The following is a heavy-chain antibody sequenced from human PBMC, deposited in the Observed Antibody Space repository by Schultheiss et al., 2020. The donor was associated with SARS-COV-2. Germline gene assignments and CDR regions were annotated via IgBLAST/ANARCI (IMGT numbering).Heavy chain of an antibody. CDR1: GVSVSSYC. D-gene: IGHD3-3*01. V-gene: IGHV4-4*09. J-gene: IGHJ4*02. CDR2: IYHSGST. CDR3: ARGNDFVYFFDS. Sequence: SETLSLTCTVSGVSVSSYCWNWIRQPPGKGLEWIGYIYHSGSTYYNPSLKSQVTISVDTSKNQFSLKLSSVTAADTAVYYCARGNDFVYFFDSWGQGTLVTVSS.